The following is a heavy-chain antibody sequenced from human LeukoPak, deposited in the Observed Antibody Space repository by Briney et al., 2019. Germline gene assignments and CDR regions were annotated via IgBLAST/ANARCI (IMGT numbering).Heavy chain of an antibody. CDR3: ARRVGVVVPAAMTRGNAFDI. Sequence: SETLSLTCTVSGGSISSYYWSWIRQPPGKGLEWIGYIYYSGSTNYNPSLKSRVTISVDTSKNQFSLKLSSVTAADTAVYYCARRVGVVVPAAMTRGNAFDIWGQGTMVTVSS. V-gene: IGHV4-59*08. CDR1: GGSISSYY. D-gene: IGHD2-2*01. J-gene: IGHJ3*02. CDR2: IYYSGST.